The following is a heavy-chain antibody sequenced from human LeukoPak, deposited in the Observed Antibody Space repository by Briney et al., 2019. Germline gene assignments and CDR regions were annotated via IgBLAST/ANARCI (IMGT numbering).Heavy chain of an antibody. CDR1: GFTVSRNY. CDR2: ISSSSSYI. D-gene: IGHD3-9*01. CDR3: ARTILTGSADAFDI. V-gene: IGHV3-21*01. Sequence: GGSLRLSCTASGFTVSRNYMSWVRQAPGKGLEWVSSISSSSSYIYYADSVKGRFTISRDNAKNSLYLQMNSLRAEDTAVYYCARTILTGSADAFDIWGQGTMVTVSS. J-gene: IGHJ3*02.